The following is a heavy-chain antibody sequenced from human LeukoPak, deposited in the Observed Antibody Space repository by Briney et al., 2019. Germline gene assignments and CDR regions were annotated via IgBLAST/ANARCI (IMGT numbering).Heavy chain of an antibody. CDR2: IGTYGGDT. CDR3: ARDLWNFYVDSGYNRDFDS. D-gene: IGHD3-22*01. V-gene: IGHV1-18*01. J-gene: IGHJ5*01. CDR1: TSR. Sequence: ASVKVSCKATSRISWVRQAPGQGLEWMGWIGTYGGDTYYAQKFQGRITVTTDTSTSTVYMELRNLRSDDTAVYYCARDLWNFYVDSGYNRDFDSWGQGTLVTVSS.